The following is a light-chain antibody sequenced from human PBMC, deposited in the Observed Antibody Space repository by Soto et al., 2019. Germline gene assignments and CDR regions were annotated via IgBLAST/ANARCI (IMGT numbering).Light chain of an antibody. V-gene: IGLV1-40*01. Sequence: QSVLSQPPSVSGAPGQRITISCTGSSFNIGANYDVHWYRQVPGTAPKLLMSGDNNRPSGVADRFSGSKSGTSASLAITRLQAEDEADYYCQSYDSSLNRVFGTGTKVTVL. CDR1: SFNIGANYD. CDR2: GDN. CDR3: QSYDSSLNRV. J-gene: IGLJ1*01.